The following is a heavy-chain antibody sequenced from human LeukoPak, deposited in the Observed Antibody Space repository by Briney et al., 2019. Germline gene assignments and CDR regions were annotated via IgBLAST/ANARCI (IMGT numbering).Heavy chain of an antibody. CDR2: MNPNSGNT. V-gene: IGHV1-8*03. CDR1: GYTFTSYD. D-gene: IGHD3-22*01. CDR3: ATVHLYDSSGLDY. J-gene: IGHJ4*02. Sequence: ASVKVSCKASGYTFTSYDINWVRQATGQGLEWMGWMNPNSGNTGYAQKFQGRVTITRNTSISTAYMELSSLRSEDTAVYYCATVHLYDSSGLDYWGQGTLVTVSS.